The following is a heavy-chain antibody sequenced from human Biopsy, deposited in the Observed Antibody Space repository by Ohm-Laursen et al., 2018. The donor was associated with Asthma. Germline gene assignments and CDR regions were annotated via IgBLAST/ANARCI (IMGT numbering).Heavy chain of an antibody. V-gene: IGHV1-18*01. CDR1: GYTFTSTVYG. CDR2: IRPHTGDT. D-gene: IGHD3-10*01. Sequence: GASVKVSCKSSGYTFTSTVYGISWVRQAPGQGLERMGWIRPHTGDTNYAQMLRGRVTMTTDTSTSTAYMELRGLRSDDTAVYYCARDPGGFDPWGQGTLVTVSS. CDR3: ARDPGGFDP. J-gene: IGHJ5*02.